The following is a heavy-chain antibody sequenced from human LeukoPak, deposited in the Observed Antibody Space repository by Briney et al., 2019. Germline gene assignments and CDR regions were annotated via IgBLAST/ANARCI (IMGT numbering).Heavy chain of an antibody. CDR1: GGSISSYY. CDR2: IYYSGST. J-gene: IGHJ4*02. D-gene: IGHD5-18*01. V-gene: IGHV4-59*01. CDR3: ATSTGPYSYGREYYFDY. Sequence: SETLSLTCTVSGGSISSYYWSWIRQPPGKGLEWTGYIYYSGSTNYNPSLKSRVTISVDTSKNQFSLKLSSVTAADTAVYYCATSTGPYSYGREYYFDYWGQGTLVTVSS.